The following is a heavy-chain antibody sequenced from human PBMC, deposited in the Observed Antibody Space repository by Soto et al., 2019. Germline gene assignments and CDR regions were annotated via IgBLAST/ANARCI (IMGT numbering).Heavy chain of an antibody. J-gene: IGHJ4*02. Sequence: GGSLRLSCAASGFTFSSYAMHWVRQAPGKGLEWVAVISYDGSNKYYADSVKGRFTISRDNSKNTLYLQMNSLRAEDTAVSYCASRGYSGYGPHDYWGQGTLVTVSS. CDR1: GFTFSSYA. CDR2: ISYDGSNK. D-gene: IGHD5-12*01. CDR3: ASRGYSGYGPHDY. V-gene: IGHV3-30-3*01.